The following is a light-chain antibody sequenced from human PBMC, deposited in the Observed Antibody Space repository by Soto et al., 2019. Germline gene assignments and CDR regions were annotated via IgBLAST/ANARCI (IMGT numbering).Light chain of an antibody. CDR1: QSINTGF. CDR2: GAS. V-gene: IGKV3-20*01. CDR3: QEYGVSRA. J-gene: IGKJ1*01. Sequence: EIVLTQSPGTLSLSPGERATLSCRASQSINTGFLAWYQQKPGQAPRLLIYGASSRAPVIPDRFSGSWSGTDFTLTISRLEPEDCAVYYCQEYGVSRAFGQGTKVDIK.